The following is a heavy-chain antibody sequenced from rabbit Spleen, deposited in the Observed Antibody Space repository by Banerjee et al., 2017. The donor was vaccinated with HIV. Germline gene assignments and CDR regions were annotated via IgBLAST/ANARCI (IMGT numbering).Heavy chain of an antibody. V-gene: IGHV1S40*01. J-gene: IGHJ4*01. Sequence: QSLEESGGDLVKPGASLTLTCTASGIDFSSTYYMCWVRQAPGKGLEWIACIVTSSDASYYASWAKGRFTISKTSSTTVTLQMTSLTAADTATYSCAREAGYAGYPYANLWGPGTLVTVS. CDR1: GIDFSSTYY. D-gene: IGHD6-1*01. CDR2: IVTSSDAS. CDR3: AREAGYAGYPYANL.